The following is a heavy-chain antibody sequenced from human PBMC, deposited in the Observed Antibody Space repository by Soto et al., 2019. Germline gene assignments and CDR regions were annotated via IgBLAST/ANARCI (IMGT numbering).Heavy chain of an antibody. J-gene: IGHJ4*02. D-gene: IGHD2-15*01. CDR3: ARILCPFGGGSCYRLDY. CDR1: GGSISSSSYY. Sequence: QLQLQESGPGLVKPSETLSLTCTVSGGSISSSSYYWGWIRQPPGKGLEWIGSIYYSGSTYYNPSLKSRVTISVDTSKNQFSLKLSSVTAADTAVYYCARILCPFGGGSCYRLDYWGQGTLVTVSS. CDR2: IYYSGST. V-gene: IGHV4-39*01.